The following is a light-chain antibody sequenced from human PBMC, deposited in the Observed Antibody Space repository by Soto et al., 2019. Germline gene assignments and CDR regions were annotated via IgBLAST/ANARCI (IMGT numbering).Light chain of an antibody. CDR1: QDIRND. V-gene: IGKV1-6*01. J-gene: IGKJ2*01. CDR2: AAS. CDR3: LQDYDYPLT. Sequence: AIQMTQSPSSLSASVGDRVTITCRTSQDIRNDLDWYQQKPGKAPKLLIYAASSLQSAVPSRFSGSGSGTEFTLTISSLQPEDFATYYCLQDYDYPLTFGQGTKLDIK.